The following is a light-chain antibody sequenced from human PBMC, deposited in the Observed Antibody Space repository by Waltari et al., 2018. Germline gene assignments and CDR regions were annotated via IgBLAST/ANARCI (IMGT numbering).Light chain of an antibody. CDR3: AAWDDNVNGRVL. CDR2: GRG. Sequence: QSQLPQPPSASGTPGQRVTISCSGSDSNIGRNTVNWSQHLPGTAPKLLVYGRGQRPSEVPDRFSASKSGTSASLAISGLQSEDEATYYCAAWDDNVNGRVLFGGGTKLTVL. CDR1: DSNIGRNT. J-gene: IGLJ2*01. V-gene: IGLV1-44*01.